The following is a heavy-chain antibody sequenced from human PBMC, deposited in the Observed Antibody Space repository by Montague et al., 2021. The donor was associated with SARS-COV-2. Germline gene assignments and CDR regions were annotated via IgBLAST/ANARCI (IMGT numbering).Heavy chain of an antibody. Sequence: SETLSLTCTVSGGCISSYYWSWIRQSPVKGLEWIGYIYYTGSTNXNPSLESRVTMSVDTSKNQFSLKLSSVTAADTAVYYCARGGATGYGMDVWGQGTTVTVSS. J-gene: IGHJ6*02. V-gene: IGHV4-59*01. CDR2: IYYTGST. D-gene: IGHD5-12*01. CDR1: GGCISSYY. CDR3: ARGGATGYGMDV.